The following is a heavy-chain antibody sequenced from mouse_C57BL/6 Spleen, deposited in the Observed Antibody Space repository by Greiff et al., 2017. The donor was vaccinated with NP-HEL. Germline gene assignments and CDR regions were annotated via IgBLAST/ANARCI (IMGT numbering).Heavy chain of an antibody. CDR3: ARMGGYSNAWFAY. CDR2: IYPGDGDT. CDR1: GYAFSSYW. Sequence: VQLQQSGAELVKPGASEKISCKASGYAFSSYWMNWVKQRPGKGLEWIGQIYPGDGDTNYNGKFKGKATLTADKSSSTAYMQLSSLTSEDSAVYFCARMGGYSNAWFAYWGQGTLVTVSA. J-gene: IGHJ3*01. V-gene: IGHV1-80*01. D-gene: IGHD2-5*01.